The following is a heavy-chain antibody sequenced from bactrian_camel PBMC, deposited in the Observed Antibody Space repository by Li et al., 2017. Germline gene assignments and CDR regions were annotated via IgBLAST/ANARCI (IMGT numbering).Heavy chain of an antibody. V-gene: IGHV3S26*01. CDR3: ARPRESSWASVYNY. D-gene: IGHD6*01. CDR2: VASNGGSA. Sequence: VQLVESGGGSALAGGSVRLSCAASGFTFSNYFMTWVRQAPGKGLEWVSGVASNGGSAEYADSIVGRFTIPRDNAKNTLCLQLNSLKTVDTAQYYCARPRESSWASVYNYWGQGTQVTVS. CDR1: GFTFSNYF. J-gene: IGHJ4*01.